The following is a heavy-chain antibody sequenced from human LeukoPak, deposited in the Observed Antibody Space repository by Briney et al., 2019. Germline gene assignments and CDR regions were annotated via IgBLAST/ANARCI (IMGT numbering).Heavy chain of an antibody. CDR1: GFTFSSYW. V-gene: IGHV3-7*01. J-gene: IGHJ6*02. D-gene: IGHD4-17*01. CDR2: IKQDGSEK. CDR3: ARDRGTVTHYYYYGMDV. Sequence: PGGSLRLSCAASGFTFSSYWMSWVRQAPGKGLEWVANIKQDGSEKYYVDSVKGRFTISRDNAKNSLYLQMNSLRAEDTAVYYCARDRGTVTHYYYYGMDVWGQGTTVTVSS.